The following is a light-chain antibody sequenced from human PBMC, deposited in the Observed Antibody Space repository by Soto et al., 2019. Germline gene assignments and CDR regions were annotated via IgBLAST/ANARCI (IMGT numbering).Light chain of an antibody. CDR1: QDISNY. J-gene: IGKJ3*01. Sequence: DIQMTQSPSSLSASVGDRVTITCKASQDISNYLNWSQQKPGKAPTLLTYDASKLEKGVPSRFSGSGSGTDFTFTISRLQPEDIVSYYCQHNDNLPFTFGPGTKVDIK. CDR3: QHNDNLPFT. V-gene: IGKV1-33*01. CDR2: DAS.